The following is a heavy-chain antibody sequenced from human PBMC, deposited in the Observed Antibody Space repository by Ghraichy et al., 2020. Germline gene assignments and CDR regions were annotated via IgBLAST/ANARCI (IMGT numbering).Heavy chain of an antibody. J-gene: IGHJ5*02. D-gene: IGHD2-15*01. CDR2: ISSSSSTI. CDR1: GFTFSSYS. V-gene: IGHV3-48*02. Sequence: GGSLRLSCAASGFTFSSYSMNWVRQAPGKGLEWVSYISSSSSTIYYADSVKGRFTISRDNAKNSLYLQMNSLRDEDTAVYYCARVVPRRLPRTDNWFDPWGQGTLVTVSS. CDR3: ARVVPRRLPRTDNWFDP.